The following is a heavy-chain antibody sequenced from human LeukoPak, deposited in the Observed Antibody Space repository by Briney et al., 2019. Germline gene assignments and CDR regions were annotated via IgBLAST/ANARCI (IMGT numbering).Heavy chain of an antibody. CDR1: GYTFTSYA. CDR3: ARVRATVRWYAFDI. V-gene: IGHV7-4-1*02. J-gene: IGHJ3*02. CDR2: INTNTGNP. Sequence: ASVKVSCKASGYTFTSYAMNWVRQAPGQGLEWMGWINTNTGNPTYAQGFTGRFVFSLDTSVSTAYLQISSLKAEDTAVYYCARVRATVRWYAFDIWGQGTMVTVSS. D-gene: IGHD4-11*01.